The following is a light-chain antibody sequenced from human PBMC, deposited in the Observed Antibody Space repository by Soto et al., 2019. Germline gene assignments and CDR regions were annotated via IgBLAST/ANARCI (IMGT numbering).Light chain of an antibody. CDR2: GSS. CDR3: QQYGSSPGLFT. Sequence: EIVLTQSPGTLSLSPGERATLSCRASQSVSSNYLAWYQQKAGQAPRLLIYGSSSMATGIPDRFSGSGSGTDFTLAISILEPEDFAVYFCQQYGSSPGLFTFGPGSKVDFK. CDR1: QSVSSNY. V-gene: IGKV3-20*01. J-gene: IGKJ3*01.